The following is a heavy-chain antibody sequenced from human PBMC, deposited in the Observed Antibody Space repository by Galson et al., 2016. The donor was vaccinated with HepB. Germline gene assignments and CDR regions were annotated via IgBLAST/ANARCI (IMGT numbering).Heavy chain of an antibody. D-gene: IGHD4-17*01. V-gene: IGHV6-1*01. CDR2: TYYRSKWYN. CDR1: GDSVSSNSAA. CDR3: ARQYGTYFAY. J-gene: IGHJ4*02. Sequence: CAISGDSVSSNSAAWHWIRQSPSRGLERLGRTYYRSKWYNDYTVSVKGRITINPDTSKNQFSLQLNSVTPEDTAGYYCARQYGTYFAYWGRGTLVTVSS.